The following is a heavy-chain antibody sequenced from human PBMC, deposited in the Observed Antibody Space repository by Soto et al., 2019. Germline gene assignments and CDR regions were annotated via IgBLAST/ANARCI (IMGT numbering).Heavy chain of an antibody. CDR3: ARVGEYSYNFDY. CDR2: IYSGGST. V-gene: IGHV3-53*01. J-gene: IGHJ4*02. Sequence: GGSLRLSCAASGFTVSSNYMSWVRQAPGKGLKWVSVIYSGGSTYYADSVKGRFTISRDNAKNSLYLQMNSLRAEDTAVYYCARVGEYSYNFDYWGQGTLVPGSS. CDR1: GFTVSSNY. D-gene: IGHD5-18*01.